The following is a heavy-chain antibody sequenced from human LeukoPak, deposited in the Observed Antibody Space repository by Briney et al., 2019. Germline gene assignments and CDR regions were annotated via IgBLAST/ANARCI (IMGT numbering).Heavy chain of an antibody. CDR3: ARGPASTVTTSS. CDR2: IIPILGIA. J-gene: IGHJ4*02. CDR1: GGTFSSYA. V-gene: IGHV1-69*04. D-gene: IGHD4-17*01. Sequence: SVKVSCKASGGTFSSYAISWVRQAPGQGLEWMGRIIPILGIANYAQKFQGGVTITADKSTSTAYMELSSLRSEDTAVYYCARGPASTVTTSSWGQGTLVTVSS.